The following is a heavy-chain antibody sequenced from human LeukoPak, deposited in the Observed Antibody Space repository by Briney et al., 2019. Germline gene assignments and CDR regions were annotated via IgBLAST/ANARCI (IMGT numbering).Heavy chain of an antibody. V-gene: IGHV1-2*02. D-gene: IGHD3-22*01. J-gene: IGHJ4*02. Sequence: GASVKVSCKASGYTFTGYYMHWVRQAPGQGLEWMGWINPNSGGTNYAQKFQGRVTMTRDTSISTAYMELSRLRSDDTAVYYCAREGDYYDSSRSPGPFDYWGQGTLVTVSS. CDR2: INPNSGGT. CDR1: GYTFTGYY. CDR3: AREGDYYDSSRSPGPFDY.